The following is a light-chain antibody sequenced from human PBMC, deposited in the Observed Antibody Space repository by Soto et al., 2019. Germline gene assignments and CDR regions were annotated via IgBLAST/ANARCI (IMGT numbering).Light chain of an antibody. J-gene: IGKJ5*01. CDR3: QQYEISPPIT. CDR1: QSVSSSD. V-gene: IGKV3-20*01. Sequence: EVVLTQSPGTLSLSPGERATLSCRASQSVSSSDLAWYQQKPGQAPRLLISGASNRATGTPDRFSGSGSGTDFTLTITRLEPEDFAMYYCQQYEISPPITFGQGTRLEIK. CDR2: GAS.